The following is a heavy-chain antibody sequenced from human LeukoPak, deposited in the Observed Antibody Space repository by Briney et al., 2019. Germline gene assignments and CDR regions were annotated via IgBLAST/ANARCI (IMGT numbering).Heavy chain of an antibody. D-gene: IGHD3-10*01. Sequence: GASVKVSCKASGYTLTSYDINWVRQATGQGLEWMGWINPNSGGTNYAQKFQGWVTMTRDTSISTAYMELSRLRSDDTAVYYCARERSRGIYGSGRRGPHLDYWGQGTLVTVSS. CDR3: ARERSRGIYGSGRRGPHLDY. V-gene: IGHV1-2*04. CDR2: INPNSGGT. CDR1: GYTLTSYD. J-gene: IGHJ4*02.